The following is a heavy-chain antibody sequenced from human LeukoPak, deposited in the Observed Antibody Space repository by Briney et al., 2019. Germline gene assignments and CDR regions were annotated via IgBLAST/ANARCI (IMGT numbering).Heavy chain of an antibody. V-gene: IGHV3-48*03. J-gene: IGHJ6*02. CDR2: IRHNGGKM. CDR1: GLTFSSYE. D-gene: IGHD2-2*01. CDR3: AKRLVPAAMKTRLAYYYGMDV. Sequence: GGSLRLSCAVSGLTFSSYEMNWVRQAPEKGLEWVSYIRHNGGKMYYADSVKGRFTISRDNAENSLYLQMNSLRAEDTAVYYCAKRLVPAAMKTRLAYYYGMDVWGQGTTVTVSS.